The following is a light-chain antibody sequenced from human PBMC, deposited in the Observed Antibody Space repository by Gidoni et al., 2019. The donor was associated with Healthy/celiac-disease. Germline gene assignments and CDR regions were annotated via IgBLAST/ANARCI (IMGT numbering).Light chain of an antibody. CDR3: QQYNNWRWT. Sequence: PATLSVSPGERATVSCRASQSGSSNLAWYQQKPGQAPRLLIYGASTRATGIPARFSGSGSGTEFTLTISSLQSEDFAVYYCQQYNNWRWTFGQGTKVEIK. CDR2: GAS. J-gene: IGKJ1*01. V-gene: IGKV3-15*01. CDR1: QSGSSN.